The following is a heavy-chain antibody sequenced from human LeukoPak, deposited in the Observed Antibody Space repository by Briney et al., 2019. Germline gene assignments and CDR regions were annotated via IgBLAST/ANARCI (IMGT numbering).Heavy chain of an antibody. D-gene: IGHD3-10*01. CDR3: ARGDGSGSGRWFDP. J-gene: IGHJ5*02. Sequence: SQTLSLTCTVSGGSISSGDYYWSWIRQPPGKGLEWIGYIYYSGSTYYNPSLKGRVTISVDRSKNQFSLNLNFVTAADTALYYCARGDGSGSGRWFDPWGQGTLITVSS. CDR2: IYYSGST. CDR1: GGSISSGDYY. V-gene: IGHV4-30-4*01.